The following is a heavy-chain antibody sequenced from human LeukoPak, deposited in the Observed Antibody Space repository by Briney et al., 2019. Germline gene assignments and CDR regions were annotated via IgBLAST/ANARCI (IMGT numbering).Heavy chain of an antibody. CDR2: ISASGDVT. CDR1: GFSFSAYP. CDR3: ARGYWYYFDY. J-gene: IGHJ4*02. D-gene: IGHD2-8*02. Sequence: GGSLRLSCAASGFSFSAYPMGWVRQAPGKGLQWLSGISASGDVTFHADRVKGRFAISRDNSKNTLYLQMNSLRAEDTAVYYCARGYWYYFDYWGQGTLVTVSS. V-gene: IGHV3-23*01.